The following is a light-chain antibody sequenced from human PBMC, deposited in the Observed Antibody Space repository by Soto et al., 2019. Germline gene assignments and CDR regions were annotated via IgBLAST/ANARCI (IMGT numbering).Light chain of an antibody. CDR1: QSISSY. CDR3: QQSSSNPQT. J-gene: IGKJ4*01. V-gene: IGKV1-39*01. CDR2: VAS. Sequence: DIQMTQSPSSLSASVGDRVTITCRASQSISSYLSWYQQKQGKAPKILINVASTLQSGVPSRFSGSGSGTDFTLAISSLQPEDFETYYCQQSSSNPQTFGGGTKVDIK.